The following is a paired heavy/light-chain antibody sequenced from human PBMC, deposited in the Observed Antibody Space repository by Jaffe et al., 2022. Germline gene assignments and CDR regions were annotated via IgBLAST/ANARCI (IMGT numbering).Light chain of an antibody. J-gene: IGKJ5*01. V-gene: IGKV3-20*01. CDR2: GAS. CDR1: QSVSSSY. Sequence: EIVLTQSPGTLSLSPGERATLSCRASQSVSSSYLAWYQQKPGQAPRLLIYGASSRATGIPDRFSGSGSGTDFTLTISRLEPEDFAVYYCQQWITFGQGTRLEIK. CDR3: QQWIT.
Heavy chain of an antibody. CDR3: AHTVDPIFETYCGGDCYSFAFDI. CDR2: IYWDDDK. V-gene: IGHV2-5*02. Sequence: QITLKESGPTLVKPTQTLTLTCTFSGFSLSTSGVGVGWIRQPPGKALEWLALIYWDDDKRYSPSLKSRLTITKDTSKNQVVLTMTNMDPVDTATYYCAHTVDPIFETYCGGDCYSFAFDIWGQGTMVTVSS. CDR1: GFSLSTSGVG. J-gene: IGHJ3*02. D-gene: IGHD2-21*02.